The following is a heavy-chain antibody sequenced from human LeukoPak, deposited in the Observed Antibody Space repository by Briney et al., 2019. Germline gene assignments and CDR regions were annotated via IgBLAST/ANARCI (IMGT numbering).Heavy chain of an antibody. CDR3: AKTYYDYIWGAYPLDL. Sequence: GGSLRLSCAASGFTFSNAWMSWVRQAPGKGLEWVANIKQDGSEKYYVDSVKGRFTISRDNAMNSLYLQMNSLRAEDTAVYYCAKTYYDYIWGAYPLDLWGLGTLVTVSS. V-gene: IGHV3-7*01. CDR1: GFTFSNAW. CDR2: IKQDGSEK. J-gene: IGHJ5*02. D-gene: IGHD3-16*01.